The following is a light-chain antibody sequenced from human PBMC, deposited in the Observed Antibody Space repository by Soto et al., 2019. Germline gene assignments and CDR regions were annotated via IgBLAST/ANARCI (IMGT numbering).Light chain of an antibody. CDR1: SSNIGSHT. CDR3: AAWDDSLNGVV. V-gene: IGLV1-44*01. CDR2: SNT. J-gene: IGLJ2*01. Sequence: QSVLTQPPSASGTPGQTIAISCSGGSSNIGSHTVNWYQQLPGTAPRLLIYSNTQRPSGVPDRFSGSKSGTSASLAISGLQSADEGDYYCAAWDDSLNGVVFGGGTKVTVL.